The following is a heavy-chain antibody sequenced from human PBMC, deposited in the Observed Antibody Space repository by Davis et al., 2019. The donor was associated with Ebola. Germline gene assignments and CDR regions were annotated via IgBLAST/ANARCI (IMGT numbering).Heavy chain of an antibody. V-gene: IGHV4-34*01. CDR2: INHSGST. CDR1: GGSFSGYY. Sequence: MPGGSLRLSCAVYGGSFSGYYWTWIRQPPGEGLEWIGEINHSGSTNYNPSLKSRVTISVDTSKNQFSLKLSSVTAADTAVYYCARRGFWSGYGGYFDYWGQGTLVTVSS. D-gene: IGHD3-3*01. CDR3: ARRGFWSGYGGYFDY. J-gene: IGHJ4*02.